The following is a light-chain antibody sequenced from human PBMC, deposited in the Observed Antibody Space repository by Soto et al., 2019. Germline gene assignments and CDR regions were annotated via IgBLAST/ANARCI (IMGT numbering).Light chain of an antibody. J-gene: IGKJ5*01. CDR3: QQRSDRPPT. CDR1: QSVSNY. Sequence: EIVLTQSPATLSLSPGERATLSCRASQSVSNYLAWYQHKPGQAPRLLIYDTSNRDTGIPARFSGSGSGTDFTLTIRSLDPEDYSVYYCQQRSDRPPTFGQGPRLDMK. V-gene: IGKV3-11*01. CDR2: DTS.